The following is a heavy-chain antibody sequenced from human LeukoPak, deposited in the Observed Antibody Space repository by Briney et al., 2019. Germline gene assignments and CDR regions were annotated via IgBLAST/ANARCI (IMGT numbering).Heavy chain of an antibody. V-gene: IGHV1-18*01. D-gene: IGHD2-15*01. J-gene: IGHJ6*03. CDR2: ISAYNGNT. CDR1: GYTFTSYD. CDR3: AREALGYCSGGSCHSDYYYYYYMDV. Sequence: ASVKVSCKASGYTFTSYDISWVRQAPGQGLEWMGWISAYNGNTNYAQKLQGRVTMTTDTSTSTAYMEVRSLRSDDTAVYYCAREALGYCSGGSCHSDYYYYYYMDVWGKGTTVTVSS.